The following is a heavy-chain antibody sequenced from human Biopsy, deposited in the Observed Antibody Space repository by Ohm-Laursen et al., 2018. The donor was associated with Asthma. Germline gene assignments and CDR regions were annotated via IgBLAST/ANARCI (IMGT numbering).Heavy chain of an antibody. Sequence: SVKVSCKISGYSLTDLSMHWVRQAPGQGLEWMGGHDHEEGGTVNARRFQGRVAMTEDTSTDTAYMELSSLSYDDTAVYYCASDFPKDYVRYNFQFWGQGTLVTVSS. CDR2: HDHEEGGT. CDR3: ASDFPKDYVRYNFQF. D-gene: IGHD4-17*01. J-gene: IGHJ4*02. CDR1: GYSLTDLS. V-gene: IGHV1-24*01.